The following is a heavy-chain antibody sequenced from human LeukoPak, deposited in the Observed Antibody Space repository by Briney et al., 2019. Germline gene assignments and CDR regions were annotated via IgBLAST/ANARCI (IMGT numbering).Heavy chain of an antibody. CDR2: INSYNGNP. CDR3: ARDLVVVAARIVQNWFDP. Sequence: ASVKVSCKASGYTFSTYAMNWVRQAPGQGLEFMGWINSYNGNPTYAQAFTGRFVFSVDTSVSTAYLQISSLKAEDTAVYYCARDLVVVAARIVQNWFDPWGQGTLVTVSS. V-gene: IGHV7-4-1*02. J-gene: IGHJ5*02. D-gene: IGHD2-15*01. CDR1: GYTFSTYA.